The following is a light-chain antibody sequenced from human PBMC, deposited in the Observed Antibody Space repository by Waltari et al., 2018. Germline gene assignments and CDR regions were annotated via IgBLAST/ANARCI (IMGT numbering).Light chain of an antibody. CDR3: QTGGFGIWV. J-gene: IGLJ3*02. CDR2: VNSDGSH. CDR1: GWHSTYS. V-gene: IGLV4-69*01. Sequence: QLMLTQSPSASASLGASVKLTCTLSGWHSTYSIAWHQQQPQKGPRYLMKVNSDGSHIKGDGIPDRFSGSSSGAERYLTISSLQSEDEADYYCQTGGFGIWVFGGGTKLTVL.